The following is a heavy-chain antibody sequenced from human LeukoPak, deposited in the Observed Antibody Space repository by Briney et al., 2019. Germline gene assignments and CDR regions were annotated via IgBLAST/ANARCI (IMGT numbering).Heavy chain of an antibody. Sequence: PSETLSLTCAVSGGSISSGGYSWSWIRQPPGQGLEWIGYIYHSGSTYYNPSLKSRVTISVDRSKNQFSLKLSSVTAADTAVYYCSGNGVYDAFDIWGQGTMVTVSS. CDR2: IYHSGST. D-gene: IGHD2-8*01. V-gene: IGHV4-30-2*01. CDR1: GGSISSGGYS. J-gene: IGHJ3*02. CDR3: SGNGVYDAFDI.